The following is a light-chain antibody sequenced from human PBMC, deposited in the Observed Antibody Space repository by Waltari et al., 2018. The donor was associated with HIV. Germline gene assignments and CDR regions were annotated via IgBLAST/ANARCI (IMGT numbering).Light chain of an antibody. J-gene: IGLJ2*01. V-gene: IGLV2-11*01. Sequence: QSALTQPRSVSGSPGQSVTISCTGTSSDVGVYNFVSWYQQHPDKAPKLMIYDVSKRPSGVPDRFSGSKSGNTASLTISGVQAEDEADYYCCSYAGSYPVVFGGGTKLTVL. CDR2: DVS. CDR1: SSDVGVYNF. CDR3: CSYAGSYPVV.